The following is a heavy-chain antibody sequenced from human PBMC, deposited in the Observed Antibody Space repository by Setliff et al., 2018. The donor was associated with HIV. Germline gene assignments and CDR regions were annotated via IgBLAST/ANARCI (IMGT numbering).Heavy chain of an antibody. J-gene: IGHJ3*02. CDR2: VGAVGAPT. CDR1: ALTFSTYA. CDR3: AKVFAYGIDGFDI. D-gene: IGHD3-16*01. V-gene: IGHV3-23*01. Sequence: GGSLRLSGAASALTFSTYAMGWVRQAPGKGLEWVSTVGAVGAPTHYAESVKGRFTISKDNSRDTLYLQMSSLREEATAVYYCAKVFAYGIDGFDIWGQGTMVTVSS.